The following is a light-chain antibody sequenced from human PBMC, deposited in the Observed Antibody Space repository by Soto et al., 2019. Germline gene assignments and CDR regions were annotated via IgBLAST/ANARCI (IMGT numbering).Light chain of an antibody. J-gene: IGKJ4*01. CDR2: GAS. CDR1: QSVSSSY. Sequence: EIVFAQSPGTLSFSPVERATLSCRAIQSVSSSYFAWYQQKPGQPPRLLIYGASSRATGIPDRFSGSGSGTDFTLTISRLEPEDFAVYYCRQYGRSLGFAFGGGTKVDI. CDR3: RQYGRSLGFA. V-gene: IGKV3-20*01.